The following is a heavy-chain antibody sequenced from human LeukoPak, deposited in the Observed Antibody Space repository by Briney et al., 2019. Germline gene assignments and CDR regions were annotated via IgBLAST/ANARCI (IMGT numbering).Heavy chain of an antibody. D-gene: IGHD6-19*01. CDR1: GFTFSSFE. CDR2: ISGSGSPI. V-gene: IGHV3-48*03. Sequence: GGSLRLSCAASGFTFSSFEMNWVRQAPGKGLEWVSYISGSGSPIYYADSVKGRFTISRDNAKNSLYLQMSSLRVEDTAVYYCARVPDSSGWYNFDYWGQGTLVTVSS. J-gene: IGHJ4*02. CDR3: ARVPDSSGWYNFDY.